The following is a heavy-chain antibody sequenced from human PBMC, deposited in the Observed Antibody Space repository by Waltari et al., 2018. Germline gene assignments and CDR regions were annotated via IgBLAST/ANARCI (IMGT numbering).Heavy chain of an antibody. CDR3: VRLEDCTGPGGHCYSGDPFALDV. J-gene: IGHJ6*02. D-gene: IGHD2-8*02. CDR1: GGSFSGYS. Sequence: QVQLQQWGAGLLQSSETLSLTCAVYGGSFSGYSWGWVRQPPGKGLEWIGEIKHAGYTTHIPSLRSRVTMSADTSKSQFSLKLNYVTAADTAVYYCVRLEDCTGPGGHCYSGDPFALDVWGQGTTVTVSS. CDR2: IKHAGYT. V-gene: IGHV4-34*02.